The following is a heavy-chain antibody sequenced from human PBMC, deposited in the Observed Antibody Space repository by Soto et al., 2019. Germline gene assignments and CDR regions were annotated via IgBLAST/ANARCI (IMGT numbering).Heavy chain of an antibody. J-gene: IGHJ2*01. V-gene: IGHV3-74*01. CDR2: INTDGGTT. CDR1: GFSSSSYW. Sequence: EVHLVESGGGLVQPGGSLRLSCAASGFSSSSYWMHWVRQVPGKGLVWLSRINTDGGTTNYADSVKGRFTISRDNAEHTVLMQMNSLSAEYKALYYCARVRQGAWYFYLCCRGNPSTVSS. CDR3: ARVRQGAWYFYL. D-gene: IGHD3-16*01.